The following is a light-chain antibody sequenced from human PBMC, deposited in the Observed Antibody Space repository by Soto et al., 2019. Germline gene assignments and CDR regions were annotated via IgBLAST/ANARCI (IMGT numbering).Light chain of an antibody. CDR1: SSDVGGYNY. Sequence: QSVLTQPASVSGSPGQSITISCTGTSSDVGGYNYVSWYQQHPGKAPKLMIYEVSNRPSGVSNRFSGSKSGNTASLTISGLQAEDGADYYCSSYTSSSTLVFGNGTKGTVL. V-gene: IGLV2-14*01. CDR2: EVS. CDR3: SSYTSSSTLV. J-gene: IGLJ1*01.